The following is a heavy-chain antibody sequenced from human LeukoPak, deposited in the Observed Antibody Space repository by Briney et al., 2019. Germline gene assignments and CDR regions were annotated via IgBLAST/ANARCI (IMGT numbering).Heavy chain of an antibody. V-gene: IGHV3-30-3*01. CDR2: ISYDGSNK. Sequence: GRSLRLSCAASGFTFSSYAMHWVRQAPGKGLEWVAVISYDGSNKYYADSVKGRFTISRDNSKNTLYLQMNSLRAEDTAVYYCAREELGMVYFDYWGQGTLVTVSS. D-gene: IGHD7-27*01. CDR1: GFTFSSYA. J-gene: IGHJ4*02. CDR3: AREELGMVYFDY.